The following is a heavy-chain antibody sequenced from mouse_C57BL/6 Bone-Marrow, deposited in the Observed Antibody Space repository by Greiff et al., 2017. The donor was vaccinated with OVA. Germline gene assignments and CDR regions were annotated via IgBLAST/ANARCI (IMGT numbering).Heavy chain of an antibody. Sequence: EVKLMESGGGLVKPGGSLKLSCAASGFTFSDYGMHWVRQAPEKGLEWVAYISSGSSTIYYADTVKGRFTISRDNAKNTLFLQMTSLRSEDTAMYYCARPNYYGSFAYWGQGTLVTVSA. CDR1: GFTFSDYG. CDR3: ARPNYYGSFAY. D-gene: IGHD1-1*01. CDR2: ISSGSSTI. J-gene: IGHJ3*01. V-gene: IGHV5-17*01.